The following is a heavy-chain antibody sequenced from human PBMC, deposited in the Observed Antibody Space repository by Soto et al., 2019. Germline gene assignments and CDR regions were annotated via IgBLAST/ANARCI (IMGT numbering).Heavy chain of an antibody. V-gene: IGHV1-2*02. CDR3: ARKTGIGDWFDP. Sequence: GASVKVSCKASGYTFTGYYMHWVRQAPGQGLEWMGWINPNSGGTNYAQKFQGRVTMTRGTSISTAYMELSRLRSDDTAVYYRARKTGIGDWFDPWGQGTLVTVSS. CDR1: GYTFTGYY. D-gene: IGHD7-27*01. J-gene: IGHJ5*02. CDR2: INPNSGGT.